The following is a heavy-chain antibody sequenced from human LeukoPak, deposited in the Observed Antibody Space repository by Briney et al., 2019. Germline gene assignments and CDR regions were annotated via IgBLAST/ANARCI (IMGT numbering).Heavy chain of an antibody. Sequence: PGGSLRLSCAASGFTFSSYGMHWVRQAPGKGLEWVAFIRYDGSNKYYADSVKGRFTISRDNSKNTLYLQMNSLRAEDTAVYYCAKDSMTTDYYYYYYMDVWGKGTTVTVSS. CDR1: GFTFSSYG. CDR2: IRYDGSNK. D-gene: IGHD4-11*01. V-gene: IGHV3-30*02. CDR3: AKDSMTTDYYYYYYMDV. J-gene: IGHJ6*03.